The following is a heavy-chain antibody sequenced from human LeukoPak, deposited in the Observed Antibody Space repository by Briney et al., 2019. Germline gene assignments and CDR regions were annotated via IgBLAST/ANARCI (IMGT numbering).Heavy chain of an antibody. CDR2: IYYSGST. J-gene: IGHJ4*02. CDR3: VTVTRWCFDY. D-gene: IGHD2-8*01. Sequence: SETLSLTCTVSGGSISSSSYYWGWIRQPPGKGLEWIGSIYYSGSTYYNPSLKSRVTISVDTSKNQFPLKLSSVTAADTAVYYCVTVTRWCFDYWGQGTLDTVSS. CDR1: GGSISSSSYY. V-gene: IGHV4-39*01.